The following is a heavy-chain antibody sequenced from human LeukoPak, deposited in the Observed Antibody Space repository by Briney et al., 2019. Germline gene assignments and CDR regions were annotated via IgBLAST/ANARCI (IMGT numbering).Heavy chain of an antibody. J-gene: IGHJ4*02. Sequence: GGSLRLSCAASGFTFSSYNMNWVRQAPGKGLEWVSYISSSSSTIYYADSVKGRFTISRDNVKNSLYLQMNSLRAEDTAVYYCAAEWELLNWGQGTLVTVPS. CDR1: GFTFSSYN. CDR3: AAEWELLN. V-gene: IGHV3-48*01. D-gene: IGHD1-26*01. CDR2: ISSSSSTI.